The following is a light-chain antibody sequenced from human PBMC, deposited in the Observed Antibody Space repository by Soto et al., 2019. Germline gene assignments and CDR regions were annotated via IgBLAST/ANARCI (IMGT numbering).Light chain of an antibody. CDR2: GAS. V-gene: IGKV3-15*01. J-gene: IGKJ1*01. CDR3: QQYNNRPVT. CDR1: QSVSSN. Sequence: EIVMTQSPATLSVSPGERATLFCRASQSVSSNLDWQQQKRGQAPRLLMYGASTRATGIPARFSGSGSGTEFTLTISSLQSEDIAVYHCQQYNNRPVTFGQGTKVEIK.